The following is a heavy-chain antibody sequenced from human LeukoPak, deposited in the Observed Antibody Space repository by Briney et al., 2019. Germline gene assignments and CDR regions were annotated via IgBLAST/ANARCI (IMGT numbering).Heavy chain of an antibody. J-gene: IGHJ4*02. D-gene: IGHD5/OR15-5a*01. CDR1: GFTFSSYA. CDR3: ARVLCLYFDY. Sequence: GGSLRLFCAASGFTFSSYAMQWVRQAPGKGLEYVSDISSNGASTYYANSVKGRFTISRDNSKNTLYLQMGSLRAEDMAVYYCARVLCLYFDYWGQGTLVTVSS. V-gene: IGHV3-64*01. CDR2: ISSNGAST.